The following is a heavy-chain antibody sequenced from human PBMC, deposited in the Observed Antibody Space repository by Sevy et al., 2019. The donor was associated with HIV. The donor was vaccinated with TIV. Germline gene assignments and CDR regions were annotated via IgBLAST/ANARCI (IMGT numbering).Heavy chain of an antibody. CDR3: AREGGGARRLILKPDYDLDV. Sequence: SETLSLTCAVYGGSFSGYYWSWIRQPPGKGLEWIGEINHSGSTNYNPSFKSRVTISVDTSKNQFSLKLSSVTAADTAVYYCAREGGGARRLILKPDYDLDVWGKGTTVTVSS. CDR1: GGSFSGYY. V-gene: IGHV4-34*01. CDR2: INHSGST. J-gene: IGHJ6*04. D-gene: IGHD1-26*01.